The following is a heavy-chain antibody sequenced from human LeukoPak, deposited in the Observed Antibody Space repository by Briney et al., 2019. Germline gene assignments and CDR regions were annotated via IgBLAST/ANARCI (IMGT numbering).Heavy chain of an antibody. Sequence: GGSLRLSCAATGFTFSSYAMSWVRQAPGKGLEWVSAISGSGGSTYYADSVKGRFTISRDNSKNTLYLQMNSLRAEDTAVYYCAGSGWYVVNWFDPWGQGTLVTVSS. CDR3: AGSGWYVVNWFDP. J-gene: IGHJ5*02. CDR1: GFTFSSYA. D-gene: IGHD6-19*01. CDR2: ISGSGGST. V-gene: IGHV3-23*01.